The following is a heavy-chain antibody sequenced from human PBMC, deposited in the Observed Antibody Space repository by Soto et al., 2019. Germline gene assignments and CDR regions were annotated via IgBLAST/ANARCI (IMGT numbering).Heavy chain of an antibody. CDR3: ANFNWYFAL. J-gene: IGHJ2*01. Sequence: SETLSLTCTVSGGSISSYYWSWIRQPPGKGLEWIGYIYYTGSTNYNPSLKSRVTISVDTSKNQFSLQLSSVTAADTAVYYCANFNWYFALWGRGTLVTVS. CDR2: IYYTGST. V-gene: IGHV4-59*01. CDR1: GGSISSYY.